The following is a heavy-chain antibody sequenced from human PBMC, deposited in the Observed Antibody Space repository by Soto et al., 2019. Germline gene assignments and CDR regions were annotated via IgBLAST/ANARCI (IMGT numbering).Heavy chain of an antibody. J-gene: IGHJ4*02. D-gene: IGHD2-21*02. CDR3: ARETAYEAY. V-gene: IGHV3-72*01. CDR2: TRNKAKSYTT. Sequence: EVQLVESGGGLVQPGGSLRLSCAASGFTFSDHHMDWVRQAPGRGLEWVGRTRNKAKSYTTEYAASVKGRFTISRDDSKNSMYLQMNSLKTEDTAVYYCARETAYEAYWGQGTLVTVSS. CDR1: GFTFSDHH.